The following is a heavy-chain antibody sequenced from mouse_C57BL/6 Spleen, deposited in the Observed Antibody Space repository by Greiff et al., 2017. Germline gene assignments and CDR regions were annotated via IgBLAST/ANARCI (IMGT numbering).Heavy chain of an antibody. Sequence: VKLQESGPELVRPGVSVKISCKGSGYTFTDYAMHWVKQSHAKSLEWIGVISTYYGDASYNQKFKDKATMTVDKSSSTAYMELARLTSEDSAVYYCVYGSSLAWFAYWGQGTLVTVSA. D-gene: IGHD1-1*01. CDR1: GYTFTDYA. V-gene: IGHV1-67*01. CDR2: ISTYYGDA. J-gene: IGHJ3*01. CDR3: VYGSSLAWFAY.